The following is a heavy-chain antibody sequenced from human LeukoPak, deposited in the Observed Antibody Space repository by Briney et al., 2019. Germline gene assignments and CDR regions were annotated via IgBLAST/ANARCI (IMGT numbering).Heavy chain of an antibody. CDR3: SRGVDAATGGDS. J-gene: IGHJ4*02. Sequence: TSETLSLNCTVSGGSVNSGSHCWSWTRHHPGKGLQWFGFIHFSGDIYYHPCLNRRPTIPVDTSKNQFSLRLSSVTAADTAVYYCSRGVDAATGGDSWGQGALVTVSP. CDR2: IHFSGDI. D-gene: IGHD5-18*01. V-gene: IGHV4-31*03. CDR1: GGSVNSGSHC.